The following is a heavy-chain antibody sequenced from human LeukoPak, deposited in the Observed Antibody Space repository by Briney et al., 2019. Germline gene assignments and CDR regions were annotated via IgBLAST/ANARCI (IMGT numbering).Heavy chain of an antibody. CDR2: INPNSGVT. Sequence: GSSVKVSCKASGYTFSANHMHWVRQAPGQGLEWMGWINPNSGVTNYARKFQGRVTMTRDTSISTAYMELSRLRSDDTAVYYCARDIFRGATPDYWGQGILVTVSS. V-gene: IGHV1-2*02. J-gene: IGHJ4*01. CDR3: ARDIFRGATPDY. CDR1: GYTFSANH. D-gene: IGHD3-10*01.